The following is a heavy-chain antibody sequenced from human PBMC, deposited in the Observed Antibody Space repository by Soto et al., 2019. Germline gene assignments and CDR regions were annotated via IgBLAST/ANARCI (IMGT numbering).Heavy chain of an antibody. CDR2: INAGNGNT. CDR3: ARDLRNYDFWSGYYTGGMDV. V-gene: IGHV1-3*01. J-gene: IGHJ6*02. Sequence: ASVKVSCKASGYTFTSYAMHWVRQAPGQRLEWMGWINAGNGNTKYSQKFQGRVTITRDTSASTAYMELSSLRSEDTAVYYCARDLRNYDFWSGYYTGGMDVWGQGTTVPVSS. D-gene: IGHD3-3*01. CDR1: GYTFTSYA.